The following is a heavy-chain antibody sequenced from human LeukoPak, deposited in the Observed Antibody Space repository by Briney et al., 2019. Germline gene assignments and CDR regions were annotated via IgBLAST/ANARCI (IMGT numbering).Heavy chain of an antibody. CDR3: ARDEGSAYPFDY. D-gene: IGHD3-22*01. CDR1: GGSISSSSYY. Sequence: SETLSLTCTVSGGSISSSSYYWGWIRQPPGKGLEWIGSIYYSGSTYYNPSLKSRVTISVDTSKNQFSLKLSSVTAADTAVYYCARDEGSAYPFDYWGQGTQVTVSS. CDR2: IYYSGST. J-gene: IGHJ4*02. V-gene: IGHV4-39*07.